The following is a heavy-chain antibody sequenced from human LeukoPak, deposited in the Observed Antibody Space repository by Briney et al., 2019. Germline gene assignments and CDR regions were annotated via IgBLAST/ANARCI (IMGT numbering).Heavy chain of an antibody. CDR1: GGSISSSSYY. CDR3: ASAYSGYYYFDY. V-gene: IGHV4-39*02. J-gene: IGHJ4*02. D-gene: IGHD5-12*01. CDR2: IYYSGST. Sequence: SETLSLTSTVSGGSISSSSYYWGWIRQPPGKGLEWIGCIYYSGSTYYNPSLKSRVTISGDTSENHFSLKLSSVTAADTAVYYCASAYSGYYYFDYWGQGTLVTVSS.